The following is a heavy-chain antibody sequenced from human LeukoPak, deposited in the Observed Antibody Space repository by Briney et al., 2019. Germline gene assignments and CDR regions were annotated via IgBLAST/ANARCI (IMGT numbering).Heavy chain of an antibody. CDR1: GYTFTGYY. D-gene: IGHD1-26*01. Sequence: ASVKVSCKASGYTFTGYYMHWVRQAPGQGLEWMGRINPNSGGTNYAQKFQGRVTMTTDTSTSTAYMELRSLRSDDTAVYYCARDDGDSGSYDWGQGTLVTVSS. CDR3: ARDDGDSGSYD. J-gene: IGHJ4*02. V-gene: IGHV1-2*06. CDR2: INPNSGGT.